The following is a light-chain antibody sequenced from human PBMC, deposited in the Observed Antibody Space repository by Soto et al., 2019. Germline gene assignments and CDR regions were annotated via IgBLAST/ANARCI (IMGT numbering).Light chain of an antibody. CDR3: QQRSNWPPT. CDR1: QFVSSRS. J-gene: IGKJ5*01. CDR2: GAS. V-gene: IGKV3-11*01. Sequence: EIVMTQSPATLSVAPGERVTIPCRASQFVSSRSLAWYQQKLGQAPRLLIYGASNRATGIPARCSGSGAGTDFTLTISSLEPEDFAVYDCQQRSNWPPTFGQGTRLEIK.